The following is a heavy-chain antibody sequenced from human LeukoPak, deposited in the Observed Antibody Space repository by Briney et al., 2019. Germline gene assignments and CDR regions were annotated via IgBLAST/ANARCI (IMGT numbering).Heavy chain of an antibody. J-gene: IGHJ5*02. V-gene: IGHV1-46*01. CDR1: GYTFTTYY. CDR3: ARGHCSGGSCYFRTSGSSWFDP. Sequence: ASVKVSCKASGYTFTTYYIHWVRQAPGQGLEWMGFINPSGGSTSYAQKFQARITMTRDTSTSTVYMELSSLRSEDTAVYYCARGHCSGGSCYFRTSGSSWFDPWGQGTLVTVSS. D-gene: IGHD2-15*01. CDR2: INPSGGST.